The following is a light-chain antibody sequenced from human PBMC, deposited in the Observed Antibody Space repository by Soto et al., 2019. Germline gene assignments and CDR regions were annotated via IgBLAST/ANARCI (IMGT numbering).Light chain of an antibody. CDR3: QSYDSSLSGSVV. CDR2: GNS. J-gene: IGLJ2*01. Sequence: QSALTQPPPVSGAPGQRVTISCTGSSSNIGAGYDVHWYQQLPGTAPKLLIYGNSNRPSGVPDRFSGSKSGTSASLAITGLQAEDEADYYCQSYDSSLSGSVVFGGGTKLTV. V-gene: IGLV1-40*01. CDR1: SSNIGAGYD.